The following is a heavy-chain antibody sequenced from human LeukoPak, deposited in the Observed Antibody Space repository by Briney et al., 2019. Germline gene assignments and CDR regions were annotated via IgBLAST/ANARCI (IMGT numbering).Heavy chain of an antibody. CDR1: GFTFSTYA. V-gene: IGHV3-23*01. Sequence: GGSLRLSCAASGFTFSTYAMTWVRQAPGKGLEWVSGISGNSDMTYYADSVKGRFSISRDNSKNTLYLQMNSLRAEDTALYYCAKRLWESKGLDPFDIWGQGTMVTVSS. CDR3: AKRLWESKGLDPFDI. CDR2: ISGNSDMT. D-gene: IGHD5-18*01. J-gene: IGHJ3*02.